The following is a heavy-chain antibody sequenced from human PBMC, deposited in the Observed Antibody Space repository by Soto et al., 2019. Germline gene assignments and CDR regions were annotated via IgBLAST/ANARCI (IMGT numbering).Heavy chain of an antibody. CDR1: GASITGSSY. CDR2: FSLSGTT. D-gene: IGHD2-8*02. Sequence: SETLSLTCTVSGASITGSSYWSWIRQPAGKGLEWIGRFSLSGTTSYNPSLRSRVTMSADVSKNQFSLRLTSVTAADTALYYCARRITPPGAPAWYYFDSWGQGTLVTVS. J-gene: IGHJ4*02. V-gene: IGHV4-4*07. CDR3: ARRITPPGAPAWYYFDS.